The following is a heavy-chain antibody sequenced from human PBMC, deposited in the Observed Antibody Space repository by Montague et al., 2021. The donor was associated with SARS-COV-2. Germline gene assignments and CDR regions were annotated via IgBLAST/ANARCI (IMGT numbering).Heavy chain of an antibody. Sequence: SETLSLTGAVYGGSFSGYYWSWIRQPPGKGLEWIGEINHSGSTNYNPSLKSRVTISVDTSKNQFSLKLSSVTAADTAVYYCARGRTVTTFYYYYYYGMDVWGQGTTVTVSS. D-gene: IGHD4-17*01. CDR3: ARGRTVTTFYYYYYYGMDV. CDR1: GGSFSGYY. CDR2: INHSGST. J-gene: IGHJ6*02. V-gene: IGHV4-34*01.